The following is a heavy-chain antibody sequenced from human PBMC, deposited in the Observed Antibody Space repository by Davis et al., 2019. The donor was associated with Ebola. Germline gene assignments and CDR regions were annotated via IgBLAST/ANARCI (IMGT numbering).Heavy chain of an antibody. V-gene: IGHV3-30*02. J-gene: IGHJ4*02. D-gene: IGHD6-6*01. CDR3: AKDTSSSGDY. CDR2: TQYDGSNK. Sequence: GESLKISCAASGFTFSSYGMHWVRQAPGKGLEWVSFTQYDGSNKYYADSVKGRFTISRDNSKNTLYLQMNSLRAEDTAVYYCAKDTSSSGDYWGQGTLVTVSS. CDR1: GFTFSSYG.